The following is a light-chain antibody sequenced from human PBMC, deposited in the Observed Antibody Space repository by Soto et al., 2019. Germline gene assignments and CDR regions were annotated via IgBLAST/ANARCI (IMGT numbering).Light chain of an antibody. CDR3: QHYNSYSEA. V-gene: IGKV1-5*03. Sequence: DIQMTQSPSSLSASVGDRVTITCRAGQGISNQLSWYQQKPGKAPKRLIFSATTLKSGVPSRFSGGGSGTEFSLIISSLQPDDFATYYCQHYNSYSEAFGQGTKVDIK. CDR2: SAT. J-gene: IGKJ1*01. CDR1: QGISNQ.